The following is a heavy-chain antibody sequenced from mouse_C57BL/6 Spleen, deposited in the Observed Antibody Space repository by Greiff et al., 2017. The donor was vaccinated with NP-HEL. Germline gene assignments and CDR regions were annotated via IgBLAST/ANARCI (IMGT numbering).Heavy chain of an antibody. CDR1: GYAFTNYL. CDR3: ARSSFITTVVAKGYFDV. D-gene: IGHD1-1*01. CDR2: INPGSGGT. J-gene: IGHJ1*03. Sequence: QVQLQQSGAELVRPGPSVKVSCKASGYAFTNYLIEWVKQRPGQGLEWIGVINPGSGGTNYNEKFKGKATLTADKSSSTAYMQLSSLTSEDSAVYFCARSSFITTVVAKGYFDVWGTGTTVTVSS. V-gene: IGHV1-54*01.